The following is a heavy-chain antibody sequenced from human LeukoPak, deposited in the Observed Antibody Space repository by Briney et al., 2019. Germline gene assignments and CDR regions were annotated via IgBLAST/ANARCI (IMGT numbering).Heavy chain of an antibody. J-gene: IGHJ3*02. CDR3: ARGITMIVPSAFDI. V-gene: IGHV4-30-2*01. CDR1: GGSISSGGYS. D-gene: IGHD3-22*01. CDR2: IHHSGST. Sequence: SETLSLTCAVSGGSISSGGYSWSWIRQPPGKGLEWIGYIHHSGSTYYNPSLKSRVTISVDRSKNQFSLKLSSVTAADTAVYYCARGITMIVPSAFDIWGQGTMVTVSS.